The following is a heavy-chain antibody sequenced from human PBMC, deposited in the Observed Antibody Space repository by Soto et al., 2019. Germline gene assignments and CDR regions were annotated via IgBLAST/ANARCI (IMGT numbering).Heavy chain of an antibody. Sequence: SGPTLVNPAETPTLTCSISGFSLSDIRLGVGWIRQPPGKALEWLAHIFANDETTYSTSLKTRLSISRDTSKRQVVLTMTNLEPEDTGTYFCAILRASEPYFDLFDKWGQGALVT. CDR2: IFANDET. J-gene: IGHJ4*02. CDR3: AILRASEPYFDLFDK. D-gene: IGHD2-15*01. CDR1: GFSLSDIRLG. V-gene: IGHV2-26*03.